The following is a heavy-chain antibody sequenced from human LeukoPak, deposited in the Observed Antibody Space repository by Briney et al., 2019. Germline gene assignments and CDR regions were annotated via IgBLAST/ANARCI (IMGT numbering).Heavy chain of an antibody. CDR2: INHSGST. D-gene: IGHD1-1*01. J-gene: IGHJ4*02. V-gene: IGHV4-34*01. CDR3: ARGQEYNWNAYLFDY. CDR1: GGSFSGYY. Sequence: SETLSLTCAVYGGSFSGYYWSWIRQPPGKGLGWIGEINHSGSTNYNPSLKSRVTISVDTSKNQFSLKLSSVTAADTAVYYCARGQEYNWNAYLFDYWGQGTLVTVSS.